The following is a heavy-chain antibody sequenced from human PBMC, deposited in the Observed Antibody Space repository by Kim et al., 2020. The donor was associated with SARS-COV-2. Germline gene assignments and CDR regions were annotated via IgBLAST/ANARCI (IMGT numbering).Heavy chain of an antibody. V-gene: IGHV5-10-1*01. CDR3: ASGIRYGDFFDYYYGMDV. CDR2: IDPSDSYT. J-gene: IGHJ6*02. D-gene: IGHD4-17*01. Sequence: GESLKISCKGSGYSFTSYWISWVRQMPGKGLEWMGRIDPSDSYTNYSPSFQGHVTISADKSISTAYLQWSSLKASDTAMYYCASGIRYGDFFDYYYGMDVWGQGTTVTVSS. CDR1: GYSFTSYW.